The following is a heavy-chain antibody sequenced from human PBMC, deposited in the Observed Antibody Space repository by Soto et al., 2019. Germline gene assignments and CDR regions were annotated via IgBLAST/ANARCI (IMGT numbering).Heavy chain of an antibody. CDR1: GYTFTSYD. V-gene: IGHV1-8*01. CDR3: ARGLCSSTSCYGSPDYDFWSGYYDSVGWFDP. J-gene: IGHJ5*02. Sequence: GASVKVSCKASGYTFTSYDINWVRQATGQGLEWMGWMNPNSGNTGYAQKFQGRVTMTRNTSISTAYMELSSLRSEDTAVYYCARGLCSSTSCYGSPDYDFWSGYYDSVGWFDPWGQGTLVTVSS. CDR2: MNPNSGNT. D-gene: IGHD3-3*01.